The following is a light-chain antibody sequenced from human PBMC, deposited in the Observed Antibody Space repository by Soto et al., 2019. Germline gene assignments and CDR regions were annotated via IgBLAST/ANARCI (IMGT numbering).Light chain of an antibody. CDR1: SSDVGGYNF. V-gene: IGLV2-14*01. CDR2: EVN. CDR3: SSYTTSDTLV. J-gene: IGLJ2*01. Sequence: QSALTQPASVSGSPGQSITISCTGTSSDVGGYNFVSWYQQHPGKAPKLMIYEVNNRPSGVSDRFSGSKSGNTASLTISGLQAEDEADYYCSSYTTSDTLVFGGGTKLPVL.